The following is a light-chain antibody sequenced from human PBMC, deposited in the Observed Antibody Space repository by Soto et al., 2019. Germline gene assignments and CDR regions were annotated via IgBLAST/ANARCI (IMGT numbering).Light chain of an antibody. Sequence: DIPMTQSPSSLSASVGDRVTITCRASQDISNFVVWFQQRPGKAHRSLIYAATILHSGVASKFIGSGSGTEFSLSSSALQPEDFSAYYCQCYYIYPPTVGPGTRGD. J-gene: IGKJ3*01. CDR2: AAT. CDR3: QCYYIYPPT. V-gene: IGKV1-16*02. CDR1: QDISNF.